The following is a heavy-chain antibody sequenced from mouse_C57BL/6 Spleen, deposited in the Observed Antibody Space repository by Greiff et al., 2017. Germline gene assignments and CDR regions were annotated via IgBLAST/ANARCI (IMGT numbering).Heavy chain of an antibody. CDR3: TRTGTGFAY. CDR2: IDPETGGT. D-gene: IGHD4-1*01. Sequence: QVQLKESGAELVRPGASVTLSCKASGYTFTDYEMHWVKQTPVHGLEWIGAIDPETGGTAYNQKFKGKAILTADKSSSTAYMELRSLTSDDSAVYYCTRTGTGFAYWGQGTLVTVSA. CDR1: GYTFTDYE. V-gene: IGHV1-15*01. J-gene: IGHJ3*01.